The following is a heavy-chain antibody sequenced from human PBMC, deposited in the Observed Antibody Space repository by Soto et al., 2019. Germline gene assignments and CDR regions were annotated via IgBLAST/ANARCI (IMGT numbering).Heavy chain of an antibody. V-gene: IGHV3-53*01. Sequence: GGSLRLSCAASGFTVSSNYMSWVRQAPGKGLEWVSVIYSGGITFYADSVKGRFTISRDNSKNTLYLQMNNLRGEDTAVYYCVRDFGSSSEGGMDVWGQGTTVTVS. J-gene: IGHJ6*02. CDR3: VRDFGSSSEGGMDV. D-gene: IGHD6-6*01. CDR2: IYSGGIT. CDR1: GFTVSSNY.